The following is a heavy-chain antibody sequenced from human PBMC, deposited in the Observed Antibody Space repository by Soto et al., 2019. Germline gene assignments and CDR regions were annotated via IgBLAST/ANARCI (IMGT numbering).Heavy chain of an antibody. V-gene: IGHV3-30*18. J-gene: IGHJ4*02. CDR2: ISYDGSNK. CDR3: AKDQNSAWLFDY. D-gene: IGHD6-19*01. Sequence: GGSLRLSCAASGFIVSSNYMNWVRQAPGKGLEWVAVISYDGSNKYYADSVKGRFTISRDNSKNTLYLQMNSLRAEDTAVYYCAKDQNSAWLFDYWGQGTLVTVSS. CDR1: GFIVSSNY.